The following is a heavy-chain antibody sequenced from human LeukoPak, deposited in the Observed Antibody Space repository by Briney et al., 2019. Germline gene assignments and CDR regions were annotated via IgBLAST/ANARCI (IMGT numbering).Heavy chain of an antibody. D-gene: IGHD3-22*01. Sequence: PGGSLRLSCAASGFTFSSYAMSWVRQAPGKGLEWVSAISGSGGSTYYADSVKGRFTISRDNSKNTLYLQMNSLRAEDTAVYYCAKCHTYYYDSSGYSYWGQGTLVTVSS. J-gene: IGHJ4*02. CDR2: ISGSGGST. CDR3: AKCHTYYYDSSGYSY. CDR1: GFTFSSYA. V-gene: IGHV3-23*01.